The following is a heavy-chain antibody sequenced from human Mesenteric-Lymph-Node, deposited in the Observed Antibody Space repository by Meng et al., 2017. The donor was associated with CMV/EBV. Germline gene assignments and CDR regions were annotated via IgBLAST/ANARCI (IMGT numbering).Heavy chain of an antibody. CDR2: VHYAGNT. CDR3: ARAARSASGVFDY. Sequence: SETLSPTCSVSGDSMRTDKYHWGWIRQPPGKTLESIGSVHYAGNTYYNPSLKCRISISADPPKNQFSLRVNSLTAADTAIYHCARAARSASGVFDYWGQRTLVTVSS. J-gene: IGHJ4*02. D-gene: IGHD3-10*01. CDR1: GDSMRTDKYH. V-gene: IGHV4-39*07.